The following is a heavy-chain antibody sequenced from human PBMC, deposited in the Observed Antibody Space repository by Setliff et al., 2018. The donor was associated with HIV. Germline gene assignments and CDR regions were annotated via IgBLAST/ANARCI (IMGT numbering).Heavy chain of an antibody. CDR1: GDSFNNYY. CDR3: ARLPRIALSGTFGWFDP. J-gene: IGHJ5*02. D-gene: IGHD6-19*01. CDR2: MSYSGGA. V-gene: IGHV4-59*08. Sequence: PSETLSLTCTVSGDSFNNYYCSWIRQLPGKGLEWIAYMSYSGGANYNPSLKSRVTISVDTSKGQFSLRLSSVTAADTAVYYCARLPRIALSGTFGWFDPWGQGTLVTVSS.